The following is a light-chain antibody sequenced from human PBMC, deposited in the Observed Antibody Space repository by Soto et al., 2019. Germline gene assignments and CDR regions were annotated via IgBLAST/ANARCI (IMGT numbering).Light chain of an antibody. CDR1: QSVSRDY. J-gene: IGKJ2*01. V-gene: IGKV3-20*01. Sequence: EIVLTQSPDTLSLSPGERATLSCRASQSVSRDYLVWYQQKPGQAPRLLIYGASSRATGIPDRFSGSGSGTDFTLTISRLEPEDFAMYYCLLYFSPDRYTFGPGTKVQIK. CDR2: GAS. CDR3: LLYFSPDRYT.